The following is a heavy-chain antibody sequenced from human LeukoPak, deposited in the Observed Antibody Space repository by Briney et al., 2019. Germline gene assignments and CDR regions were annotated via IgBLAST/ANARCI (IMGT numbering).Heavy chain of an antibody. CDR2: ISSSSSTI. D-gene: IGHD6-13*01. CDR3: AIIAAAAYGDWFDS. J-gene: IGHJ5*01. V-gene: IGHV3-48*02. Sequence: GGSLRLSCAASGFTFISYSMNWVRQAPGKGLEWVSYISSSSSTIYYADSVKGRFTISRDNAKNSLYLQMNSLRDKDTAVYYCAIIAAAAYGDWFDSWGQGTLVTVSS. CDR1: GFTFISYS.